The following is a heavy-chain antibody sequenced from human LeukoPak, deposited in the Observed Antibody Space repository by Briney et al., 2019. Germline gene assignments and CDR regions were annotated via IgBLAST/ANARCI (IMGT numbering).Heavy chain of an antibody. J-gene: IGHJ5*02. CDR1: GGSISSGGYS. V-gene: IGHV4-30-2*01. Sequence: SQTLSLTCAVSGGSISSGGYSWSWIRQPPGKGLEWIGYIYHSGSTYYNPSLKSRVTISVDRSKNQFSLKLSSVTAADTAMYYCAREVTTVTTGGWFDPWGQGTLVTVSS. CDR2: IYHSGST. CDR3: AREVTTVTTGGWFDP. D-gene: IGHD4-17*01.